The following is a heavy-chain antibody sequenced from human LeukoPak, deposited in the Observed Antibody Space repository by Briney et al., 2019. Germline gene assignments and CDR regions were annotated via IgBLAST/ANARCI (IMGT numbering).Heavy chain of an antibody. CDR1: GGSISSYY. D-gene: IGHD2-15*01. V-gene: IGHV4-59*08. CDR3: ARHSRYCSGGSCSTFDY. Sequence: PSETLSLTCTVSGGSISSYYWSWIRQPPGKGLEWIGYIYYSGSTNYNPSLKSRVTISVDTSKSQFSLKLSSVTAADTAVYYCARHSRYCSGGSCSTFDYWGQGTLVTVSS. CDR2: IYYSGST. J-gene: IGHJ4*02.